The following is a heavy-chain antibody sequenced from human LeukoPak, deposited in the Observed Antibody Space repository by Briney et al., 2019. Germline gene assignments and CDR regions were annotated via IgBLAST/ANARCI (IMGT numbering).Heavy chain of an antibody. J-gene: IGHJ6*03. CDR2: IKQDGIDK. Sequence: GGSLRLSCAASGFTFSGYWMSWVRQAPGKGLEWVANIKQDGIDKYYVDSVKGRFTISRDNARNSLYLQMNSLRAEDTAVYYCARDLKGYYYYYMDVWGKGTTVTISS. CDR3: ARDLKGYYYYYMDV. V-gene: IGHV3-7*01. CDR1: GFTFSGYW.